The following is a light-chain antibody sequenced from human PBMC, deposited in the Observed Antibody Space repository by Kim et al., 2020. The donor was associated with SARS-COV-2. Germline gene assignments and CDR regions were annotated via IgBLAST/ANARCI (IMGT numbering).Light chain of an antibody. Sequence: DIQMSQSPSTLSASLRDRVTITCRASQNVGTWLAWYQHKSGKAPKLLIYQASTVQSGVPSRFSGSGSGTEFTLTISSLQSDDFATYYCQQYSDFWTFGQGTKVDIK. J-gene: IGKJ1*01. V-gene: IGKV1-5*03. CDR2: QAS. CDR3: QQYSDFWT. CDR1: QNVGTW.